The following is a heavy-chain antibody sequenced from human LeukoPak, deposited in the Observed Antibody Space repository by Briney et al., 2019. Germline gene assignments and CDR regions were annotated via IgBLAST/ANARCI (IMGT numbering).Heavy chain of an antibody. J-gene: IGHJ4*02. V-gene: IGHV4-61*01. CDR1: AGSVSSGSYH. CDR2: IDYSGST. Sequence: SSQTLSLTCAVSAGSVSSGSYHWSWIRQPPGKGLEWIGYIDYSGSTTYNPSLKSRVTISVDTSKNQFSLKLNSVTAADTAVYYCARLGGDYGYYFDYWGQGTLVTVSS. D-gene: IGHD4-17*01. CDR3: ARLGGDYGYYFDY.